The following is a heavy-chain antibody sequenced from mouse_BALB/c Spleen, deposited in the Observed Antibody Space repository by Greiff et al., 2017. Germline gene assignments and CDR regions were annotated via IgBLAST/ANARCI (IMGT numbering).Heavy chain of an antibody. D-gene: IGHD2-3*01. J-gene: IGHJ2*01. CDR1: GFSLTGYG. V-gene: IGHV2-6-7*01. Sequence: VKVEESGPGLVAPSQSLSITCTVSGFSLTGYGVNWVRQPPGKGLEWLGMIWGDGSTDYNSALKSRLSISKDNSKSQVFLKMNSLQTDDTARYYCARVHSPYEGYYYFDYWGQGTTLTVSS. CDR3: ARVHSPYEGYYYFDY. CDR2: IWGDGST.